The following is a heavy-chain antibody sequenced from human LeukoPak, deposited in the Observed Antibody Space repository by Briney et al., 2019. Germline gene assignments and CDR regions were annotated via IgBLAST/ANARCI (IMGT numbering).Heavy chain of an antibody. J-gene: IGHJ4*02. V-gene: IGHV1-18*01. CDR3: ARDGTSTDDY. D-gene: IGHD2-2*01. CDR2: ISGYNDNT. Sequence: ASVKVSCTASGYTFTNYGVSWVRQAPGQGLEWMGWISGYNDNTNYAQKFQGRLTVTTDTSTSTTYMELRSLRSDDTAVYYCARDGTSTDDYWGQGTLVTVSS. CDR1: GYTFTNYG.